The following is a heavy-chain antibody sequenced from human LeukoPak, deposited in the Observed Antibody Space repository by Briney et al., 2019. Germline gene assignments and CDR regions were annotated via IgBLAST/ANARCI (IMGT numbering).Heavy chain of an antibody. CDR1: GFTFDDYA. CDR3: AKYDSSGYYYGNFDY. CDR2: ISGGGGST. D-gene: IGHD3-22*01. J-gene: IGHJ4*02. Sequence: PGRSLRLSCAASGFTFDDYAMHWVRQAPGKGLEWVSAISGGGGSTYYADSVKGRFTISRDNSKNTLYLQMNSLRADDTAVYYCAKYDSSGYYYGNFDYWGQGTLVTVSS. V-gene: IGHV3-23*01.